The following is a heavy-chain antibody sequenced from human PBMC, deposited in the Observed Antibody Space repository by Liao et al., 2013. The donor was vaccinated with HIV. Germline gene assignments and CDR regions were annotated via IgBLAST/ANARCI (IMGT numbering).Heavy chain of an antibody. CDR2: IHYRGTT. D-gene: IGHD3-10*01. CDR3: ARDNRLWFGELQEYFHH. J-gene: IGHJ1*01. CDR1: GGSISPYY. V-gene: IGHV4-59*01. Sequence: QVQLQESGSGLVKPSETLSLTCTVSGGSISPYYWSWIRQPPGKALEWIGFIHYRGTTNYNPSFNSRVTISVDTSKNQFSLKLTSLTAADTAVYYCARDNRLWFGELQEYFHHWGQGTLVTVSS.